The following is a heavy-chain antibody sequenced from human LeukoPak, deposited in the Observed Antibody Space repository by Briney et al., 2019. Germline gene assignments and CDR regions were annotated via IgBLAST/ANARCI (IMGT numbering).Heavy chain of an antibody. CDR2: FSVSGGST. J-gene: IGHJ4*02. CDR3: AKLTGTSGY. Sequence: GGSLRLSCAASGLTFSSYAMSWVRQAPGKGLEWVSTFSVSGGSTHYIDSVKGRFTISRDNSKSTLYLQMNSLRVEDTAVYYCAKLTGTSGYWGQGTLVTVSS. CDR1: GLTFSSYA. V-gene: IGHV3-23*01. D-gene: IGHD1-20*01.